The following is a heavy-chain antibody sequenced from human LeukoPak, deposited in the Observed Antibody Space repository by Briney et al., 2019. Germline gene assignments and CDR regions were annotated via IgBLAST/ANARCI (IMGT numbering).Heavy chain of an antibody. CDR2: IKQDGSEK. CDR1: GFTFSSYW. CDR3: AKGRGGDRWYSFDS. Sequence: PGGSLRLSCAASGFTFSSYWMTWIRQAPGKGLEWVANIKQDGSEKYYVDSVKGRFTISRDNSKNTLYLQMNSLRAEDSAVYHCAKGRGGDRWYSFDSWGQGTLVTVSS. D-gene: IGHD2-15*01. J-gene: IGHJ4*02. V-gene: IGHV3-7*03.